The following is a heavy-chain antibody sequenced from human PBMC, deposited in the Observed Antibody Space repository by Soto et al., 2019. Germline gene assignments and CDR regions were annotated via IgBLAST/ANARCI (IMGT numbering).Heavy chain of an antibody. V-gene: IGHV3-48*02. CDR1: GFTFSSYT. CDR3: ARAPSRAVDY. D-gene: IGHD2-2*01. CDR2: ISSSSRTI. J-gene: IGHJ4*02. Sequence: EVQLVDSGGGLVQPGGSLRLSCAASGFTFSSYTMHWVRQAPGKGLEWISYISSSSRTIYYADSVKGRFTISRDNAQNSLYLQMTSLRDEDTAVYYCARAPSRAVDYWGQGTLVTVSS.